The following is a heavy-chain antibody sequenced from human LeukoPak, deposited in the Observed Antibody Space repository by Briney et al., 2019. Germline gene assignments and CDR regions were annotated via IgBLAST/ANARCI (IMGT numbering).Heavy chain of an antibody. CDR2: TYYRSTWYN. D-gene: IGHD2-2*01. Sequence: SQTLSLTCAISGDSVSSNSVTWNWIRQSPSRGLEWLGRTYYRSTWYNDYAVPVRGRITVNPDTSKNQFSLHLNSVTPEDTAVYYCARRLTQYDCFDPWGQGILVTVSS. CDR3: ARRLTQYDCFDP. CDR1: GDSVSSNSVT. V-gene: IGHV6-1*01. J-gene: IGHJ5*02.